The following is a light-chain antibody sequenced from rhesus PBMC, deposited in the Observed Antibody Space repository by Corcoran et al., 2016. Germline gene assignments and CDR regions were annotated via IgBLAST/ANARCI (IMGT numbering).Light chain of an antibody. CDR3: HQCYNTPPWT. V-gene: IGKV1-18*01. CDR2: AAS. J-gene: IGKJ1*01. CDR1: QGINSW. Sequence: DIQMTQSPSSLSASVGDKVTITCRASQGINSWLAWYQQKPGKAPKVLIYAASSLQSGVPSRFSGSGSGTDYTLTISSLQPEDFATYYCHQCYNTPPWTFDQGTKVEIK.